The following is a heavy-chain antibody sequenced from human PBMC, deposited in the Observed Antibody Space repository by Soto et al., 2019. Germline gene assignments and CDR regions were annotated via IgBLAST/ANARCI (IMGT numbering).Heavy chain of an antibody. CDR3: AKDMGGYNPTLYAFDI. CDR1: GFTFDDYA. D-gene: IGHD5-12*01. J-gene: IGHJ3*02. V-gene: IGHV3-9*01. Sequence: EVQLVESGGGLVQPGRSLRLSCAASGFTFDDYAMHWVRQAPGKGLEWVSGISWNSGSIGYADSVKGRFTISRDNAKNSLYLQMNSLRAEDTALYYCAKDMGGYNPTLYAFDIWGQGTTVTVSS. CDR2: ISWNSGSI.